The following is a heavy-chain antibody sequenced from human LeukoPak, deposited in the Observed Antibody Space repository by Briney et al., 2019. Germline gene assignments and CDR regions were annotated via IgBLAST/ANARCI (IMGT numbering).Heavy chain of an antibody. D-gene: IGHD5-24*01. V-gene: IGHV3-23*01. CDR1: GFTFSSYA. CDR2: ISGSGGST. J-gene: IGHJ4*02. CDR3: AKETVRWLQLAY. Sequence: GGSLRLSCAASGFTFSSYAMSWVRQAPGKGLEWVSGISGSGGSTYYADSVKGRFTLSRDNSKNTLYLQMNSLRAEDTAVYYCAKETVRWLQLAYWGQGTLVTVSS.